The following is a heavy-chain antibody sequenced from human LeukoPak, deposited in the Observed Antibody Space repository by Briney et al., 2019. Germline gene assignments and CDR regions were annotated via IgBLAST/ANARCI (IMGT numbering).Heavy chain of an antibody. V-gene: IGHV7-4-1*02. Sequence: ASVKVSCKASGYTFTSYAMNWVRQAPGQGLEWMGWINTNTGNPTYAQGFTGRFVFSLDTSVSTAYLQISSLRAEDTAVYYCARGEQQLVLDYWGQEPWSPSPQ. CDR1: GYTFTSYA. CDR3: ARGEQQLVLDY. D-gene: IGHD6-13*01. J-gene: IGHJ4*01. CDR2: INTNTGNP.